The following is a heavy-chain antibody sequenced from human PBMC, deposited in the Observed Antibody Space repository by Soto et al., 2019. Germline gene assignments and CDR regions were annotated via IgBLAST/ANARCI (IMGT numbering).Heavy chain of an antibody. CDR3: AREEEDTYYDFWSGSHLIRQFDY. Sequence: PGGSLRLSCAASGFTFSSYWMSWVRQAPGKGLEWVANIKQDGSEKYYVDSVKGRFTISRDNAKNSLYLQMNSLRAEDTAVYYCAREEEDTYYDFWSGSHLIRQFDYWGHGTLVTVSS. J-gene: IGHJ4*01. V-gene: IGHV3-7*01. CDR2: IKQDGSEK. D-gene: IGHD3-3*01. CDR1: GFTFSSYW.